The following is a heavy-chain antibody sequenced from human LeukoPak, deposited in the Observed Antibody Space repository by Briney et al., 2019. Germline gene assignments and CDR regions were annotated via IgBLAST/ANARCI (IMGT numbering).Heavy chain of an antibody. CDR3: ARGWLSVSLDAFDI. V-gene: IGHV4-34*01. D-gene: IGHD3-9*01. Sequence: ASETLSLTCADYGGSFSGYYWSWIRQPPGKGLEWIGEINHSGSTNYNPSLKSRVTISVDTSKNQFSLKLSSVTAADTAVYYCARGWLSVSLDAFDIWGQGTMVTVSS. CDR2: INHSGST. CDR1: GGSFSGYY. J-gene: IGHJ3*02.